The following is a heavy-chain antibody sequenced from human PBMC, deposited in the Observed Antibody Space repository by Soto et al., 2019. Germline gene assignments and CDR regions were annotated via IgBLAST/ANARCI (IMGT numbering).Heavy chain of an antibody. CDR2: LTPSGHAT. V-gene: IGHV3-11*04. D-gene: IGHD2-2*02. CDR3: VRGGRGYTRDDVFDI. Sequence: GGSLRLSCAASGFTFGDYYMSWIRQTPGKGLEWVSYLTPSGHATEYADSVRGRFTISRDNNKNSLYLQMSSLRAEDTAVYYCVRGGRGYTRDDVFDIWGQGTMVTVSS. CDR1: GFTFGDYY. J-gene: IGHJ3*02.